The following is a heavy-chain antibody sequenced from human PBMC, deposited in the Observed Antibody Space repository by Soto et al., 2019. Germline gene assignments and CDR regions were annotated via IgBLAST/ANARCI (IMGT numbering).Heavy chain of an antibody. CDR2: ISDDGSKK. CDR1: GLTFTRHA. CDR3: AGERETSSWFLSGFEY. V-gene: IGHV3-30-3*01. D-gene: IGHD6-13*01. J-gene: IGHJ4*02. Sequence: QVQLVESGGGVVQPGRSLRLSCSTSGLTFTRHAMHWVRQVPGKGLEWVAAISDDGSKKHYVDSVKGRFSISRDKSTNTVDLQMNRLRVVDTAVYFCAGERETSSWFLSGFEYWGQGTLVTVSS.